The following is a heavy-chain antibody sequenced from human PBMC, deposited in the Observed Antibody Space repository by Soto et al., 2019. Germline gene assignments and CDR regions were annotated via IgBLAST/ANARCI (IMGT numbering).Heavy chain of an antibody. Sequence: EVQLVESGGDLVQPGRSLRLSCAASGFTFDNYAMHWVRQVPGKAPEWVSGISWNSGTTGYADSVKGRFTISRDSARNHLYLQMNGLRPEDTALYYCGKDVRDLWWGGGYGEIWGQGTPVTVSS. CDR1: GFTFDNYA. CDR3: GKDVRDLWWGGGYGEI. D-gene: IGHD4-17*01. V-gene: IGHV3-9*01. CDR2: ISWNSGTT. J-gene: IGHJ4*02.